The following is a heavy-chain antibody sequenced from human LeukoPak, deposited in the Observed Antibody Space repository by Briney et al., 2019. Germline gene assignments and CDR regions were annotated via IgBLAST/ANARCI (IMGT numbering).Heavy chain of an antibody. J-gene: IGHJ4*02. CDR3: ARDWGGSGSAIVY. Sequence: GGSLRLSCAASGFTVRGSSLHWVRQASGKGLEWVGRVRSKADYYATAYSASVQGRFTVSRDDSTNTAYLQMNSLRPEDTAVYYCARDWGGSGSAIVYWGQGTLVTVSS. V-gene: IGHV3-73*01. CDR2: VRSKADYYAT. D-gene: IGHD3-10*01. CDR1: GFTVRGSS.